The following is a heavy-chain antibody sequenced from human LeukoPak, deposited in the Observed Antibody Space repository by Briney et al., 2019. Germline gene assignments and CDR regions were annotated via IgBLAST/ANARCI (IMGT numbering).Heavy chain of an antibody. J-gene: IGHJ6*03. CDR1: SGSFGGYY. Sequence: SETLSLTCAVQSGSFGGYYWTWIRQPPGKGLEWIGEVNQSGGTDYNPSLKSRVTISVDTSKNQFSLKVNSVSAADTAVYYCARGTPYYYSYFMDVWAKGTTVTVSS. V-gene: IGHV4-34*01. CDR3: ARGTPYYYSYFMDV. CDR2: VNQSGGT.